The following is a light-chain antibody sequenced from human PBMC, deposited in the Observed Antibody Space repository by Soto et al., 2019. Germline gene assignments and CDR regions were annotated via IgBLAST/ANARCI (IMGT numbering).Light chain of an antibody. CDR3: QQYSSFTT. V-gene: IGKV1-39*01. CDR1: QSISTY. CDR2: KAS. J-gene: IGKJ1*01. Sequence: DIQMTQSPSSLSASVGDRVTITCRASQSISTYLNWYQQKPGKAPKLLIYKASNLQSGVPSRFSGSGSGTEFTLSISSLQPDDFATYYCQQYSSFTTFGQGTKV.